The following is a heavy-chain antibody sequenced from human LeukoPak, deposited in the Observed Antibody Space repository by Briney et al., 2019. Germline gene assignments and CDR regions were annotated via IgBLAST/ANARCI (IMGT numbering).Heavy chain of an antibody. Sequence: SETLSLTCAVYGGSFSGYYWSWIRQPPGKGLEWIGEINHSGSTNYNPSLKSRVTISVDTSKNQFSLKLSSVTAADTAVYYCARSGPQRTAWLDPWGQGTLVTVSS. CDR1: GGSFSGYY. CDR2: INHSGST. V-gene: IGHV4-34*01. D-gene: IGHD6-25*01. CDR3: ARSGPQRTAWLDP. J-gene: IGHJ5*02.